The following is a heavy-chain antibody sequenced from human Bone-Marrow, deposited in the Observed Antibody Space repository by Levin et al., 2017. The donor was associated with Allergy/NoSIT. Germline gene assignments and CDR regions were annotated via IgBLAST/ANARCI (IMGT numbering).Heavy chain of an antibody. Sequence: GESLKISCAASGFTFSAYTMNWVRQAPGKGLEWVSSISYSSDYIYYADSVKGRFTISRDNAKNSLYLQMNSLRAEDTAVYYCARGYCSGGSCYSGYFDLWGRGTLVTVSS. V-gene: IGHV3-21*01. CDR2: ISYSSDYI. J-gene: IGHJ2*01. CDR1: GFTFSAYT. D-gene: IGHD2-15*01. CDR3: ARGYCSGGSCYSGYFDL.